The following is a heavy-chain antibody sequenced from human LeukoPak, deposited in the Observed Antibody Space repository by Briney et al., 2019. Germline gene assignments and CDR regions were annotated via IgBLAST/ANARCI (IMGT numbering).Heavy chain of an antibody. V-gene: IGHV4-34*01. CDR1: GGSFSGFY. CDR2: INHSGST. CDR3: AREPGGIAARLLKFDP. Sequence: SETLSLTCAVYGGSFSGFYWSSIRQPPGKGLQWNGEINHSGSTNYNPSLKSRVTISVDTSKNQFSLKLRSGTAADTAVYYCAREPGGIAARLLKFDPWGQGTLVTVSS. J-gene: IGHJ5*02. D-gene: IGHD6-6*01.